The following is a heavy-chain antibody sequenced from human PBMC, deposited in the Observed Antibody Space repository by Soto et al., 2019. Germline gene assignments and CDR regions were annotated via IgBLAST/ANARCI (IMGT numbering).Heavy chain of an antibody. V-gene: IGHV1-24*01. CDR3: ATPGPLGRYFDWLLPPHYYYYMDV. J-gene: IGHJ6*03. D-gene: IGHD3-9*01. Sequence: ASVKVSCKVSGYTLTELSMHWVRQAPGKEHEWLRGFDHEDGETIYAQKVQGRVTMTEDTSTDTAYMELSSLRSEDTAVYYCATPGPLGRYFDWLLPPHYYYYMDVWGKGTTVTVSS. CDR2: FDHEDGET. CDR1: GYTLTELS.